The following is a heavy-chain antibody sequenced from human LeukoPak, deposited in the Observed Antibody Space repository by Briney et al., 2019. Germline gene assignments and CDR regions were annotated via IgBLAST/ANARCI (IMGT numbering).Heavy chain of an antibody. CDR2: IYYTGTT. CDR3: ALLQSHRPLDY. D-gene: IGHD1-26*01. Sequence: SETLSLTCTLSGDSTNTYFWSWIRQSPGKGLEWIGYIYYTGTTNYNPSLKSRVTISVDTSKNQFSLKVNSVTAADTGVYFCALLQSHRPLDYWGPGTLATVSS. J-gene: IGHJ4*02. V-gene: IGHV4-59*01. CDR1: GDSTNTYF.